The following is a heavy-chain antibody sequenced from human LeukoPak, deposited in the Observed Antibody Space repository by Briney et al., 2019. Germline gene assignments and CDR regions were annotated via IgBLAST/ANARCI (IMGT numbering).Heavy chain of an antibody. CDR2: ISYDGNNK. Sequence: PGGSLRLSCAASGFSFNMFPMHWVRQAPGKGLECVAVISYDGNNKYYADSVNGRFTISRDNSKNMLYLQMNSLRAEDTAIYYCTKKRLNRLGFYYGIDVWGQGTTVTVSS. V-gene: IGHV3-30*04. CDR3: TKKRLNRLGFYYGIDV. D-gene: IGHD4-17*01. J-gene: IGHJ6*02. CDR1: GFSFNMFP.